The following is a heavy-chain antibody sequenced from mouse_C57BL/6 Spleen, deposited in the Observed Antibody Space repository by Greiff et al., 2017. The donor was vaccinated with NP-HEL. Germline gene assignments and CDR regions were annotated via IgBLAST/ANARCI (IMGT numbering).Heavy chain of an antibody. CDR1: GYAFSSSW. D-gene: IGHD1-1*01. V-gene: IGHV1-82*01. CDR3: ARLELRGGYFDV. J-gene: IGHJ1*03. Sequence: VQLQQSGPELVKPGASVKISCKASGYAFSSSWMNWVKQRPGKGLEWIGRIYPGDGDTNYNGKFKGKATLTADKSSSTAYMQLSSLTSEDSAVYFCARLELRGGYFDVWGTGTTVTVSS. CDR2: IYPGDGDT.